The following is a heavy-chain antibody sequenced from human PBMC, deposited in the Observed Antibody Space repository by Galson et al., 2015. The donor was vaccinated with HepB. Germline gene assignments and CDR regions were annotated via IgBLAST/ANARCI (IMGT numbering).Heavy chain of an antibody. D-gene: IGHD6-19*01. CDR3: ARAPYSSGWYEYYYYYGMDV. J-gene: IGHJ6*02. V-gene: IGHV1-69*02. CDR1: GGTFSSYT. CDR2: IIPILGIA. Sequence: SVKVSCKASGGTFSSYTISWVRQAPGQGLEWMGRIIPILGIANYAQKFQGRVTITADKSTSTAYMELSSLRSEDTAVYYCARAPYSSGWYEYYYYYGMDVWGQGTTVTVSS.